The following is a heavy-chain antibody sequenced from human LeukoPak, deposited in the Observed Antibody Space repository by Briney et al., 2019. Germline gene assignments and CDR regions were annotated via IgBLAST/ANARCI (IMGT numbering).Heavy chain of an antibody. CDR2: ISGSGVTT. CDR3: ATYRQVLLPFES. Sequence: GGTLRLSCAASGFTFSNYGMSWVRQAPGKGLEWVSAISGSGVTTYYADSVKGRFTISRDNSKHTLYLQMNSLRAEDTAIYYCATYRQVLLPFESWGQGTLVTVSS. J-gene: IGHJ4*02. D-gene: IGHD2-8*02. CDR1: GFTFSNYG. V-gene: IGHV3-23*01.